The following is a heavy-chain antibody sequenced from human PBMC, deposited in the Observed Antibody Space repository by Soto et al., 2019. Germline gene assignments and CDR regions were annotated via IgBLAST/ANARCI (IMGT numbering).Heavy chain of an antibody. CDR2: IYYSGRT. Sequence: SETLSLTCSVSGGSISSSSYFWGWIRQPPGKGLEWIGSIYYSGRTYYNPSLKSRVTISVDTSKNQFSLKLSSVTAADTAVYYCARQNYCSTSSCPPDFDYWGQGTLVTVSS. CDR3: ARQNYCSTSSCPPDFDY. CDR1: GGSISSSSYF. D-gene: IGHD2-2*01. V-gene: IGHV4-39*01. J-gene: IGHJ4*02.